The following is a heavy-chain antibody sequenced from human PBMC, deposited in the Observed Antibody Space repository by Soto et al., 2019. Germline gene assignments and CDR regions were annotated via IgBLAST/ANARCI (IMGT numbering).Heavy chain of an antibody. D-gene: IGHD5-12*01. CDR3: AKDRARPGYIVATTVDY. CDR1: GFSFSSYA. Sequence: PGGSLRLSCAASGFSFSSYAMSWVRQAPGKGLEWVSAISGSGGSTYYADSVKGRFTISRDNSKNTLYLQMNSLRAEDTAVFYCAKDRARPGYIVATTVDYWGQGSLVTVSS. J-gene: IGHJ4*02. CDR2: ISGSGGST. V-gene: IGHV3-23*01.